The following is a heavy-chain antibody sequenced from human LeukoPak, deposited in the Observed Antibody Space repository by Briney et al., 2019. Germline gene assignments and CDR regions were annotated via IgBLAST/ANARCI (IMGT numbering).Heavy chain of an antibody. Sequence: TGGTLRLSCAASGFTFSSYDMSWVRQAPGKGLEWVSAISGSGGSTYYADSVKGRFTISRDNSKNTLYLQMNSLRAEDTAVYYCAKEGRSGGYYYYYYMDVWGKGTTVTISS. CDR2: ISGSGGST. V-gene: IGHV3-23*01. CDR1: GFTFSSYD. CDR3: AKEGRSGGYYYYYYMDV. D-gene: IGHD2-15*01. J-gene: IGHJ6*03.